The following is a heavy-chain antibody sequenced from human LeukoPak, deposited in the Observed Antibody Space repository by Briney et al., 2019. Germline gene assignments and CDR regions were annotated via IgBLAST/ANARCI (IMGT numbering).Heavy chain of an antibody. CDR2: IYYSGST. J-gene: IGHJ3*02. D-gene: IGHD5-18*01. CDR3: ARSGYSYGADAFDI. CDR1: GGSISSYY. Sequence: PSETLSLTCTVSGGSISSYYWSWIRQLPGKGLEWIGYIYYSGSTNYNPSLKSRVTISVDTSKTQFSLKLSSVTAADTAVYYCARSGYSYGADAFDIWGQGTMVTVSS. V-gene: IGHV4-59*01.